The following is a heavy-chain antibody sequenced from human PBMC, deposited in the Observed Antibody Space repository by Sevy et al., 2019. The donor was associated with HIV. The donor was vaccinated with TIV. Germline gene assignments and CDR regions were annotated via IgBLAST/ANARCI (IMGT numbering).Heavy chain of an antibody. CDR1: GFTVSDNY. V-gene: IGHV3-53*01. Sequence: GGSLRLSCAASGFTVSDNYMSWVRQAPGKGLEWVSVIYSGDSTYYADSVKGRFTISRDNSKNTLYLQMNSLGAGDTAVYYCARLSVYYYDDSGYYMTGNAFDIWGQGTTVTVSS. D-gene: IGHD3-22*01. CDR2: IYSGDST. CDR3: ARLSVYYYDDSGYYMTGNAFDI. J-gene: IGHJ3*02.